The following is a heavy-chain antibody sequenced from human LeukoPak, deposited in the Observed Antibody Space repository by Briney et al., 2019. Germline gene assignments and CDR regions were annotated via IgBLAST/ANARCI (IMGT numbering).Heavy chain of an antibody. CDR1: GGSISTYY. CDR3: ARDDSSGYYYYFHY. V-gene: IGHV4-59*01. CDR2: IYDSGST. J-gene: IGHJ4*02. D-gene: IGHD3-22*01. Sequence: PSETLSLTCTVSGGSISTYYWSWFRQPPGEGLEWIGNIYDSGSTNYNPSLKSRVTISLDTSKNQFSLKLNSVTAADTAVYYCARDDSSGYYYYFHYWGQGTLVTVSS.